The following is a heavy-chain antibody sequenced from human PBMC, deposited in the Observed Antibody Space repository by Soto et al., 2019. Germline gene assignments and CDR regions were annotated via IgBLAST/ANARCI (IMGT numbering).Heavy chain of an antibody. CDR3: AKDIKYCSSTSCYALYYYYGMTS. Sequence: PGGSLRLSCAASGFTFSSYGMHWVRQAPGKGLEWVAVISYDGSNKYYADSVKGRFTISRDNSKNTLYLQMNSLRAEDTAVYYCAKDIKYCSSTSCYALYYYYGMTSGAKGPRSPSP. D-gene: IGHD2-2*01. CDR2: ISYDGSNK. J-gene: IGHJ6*02. CDR1: GFTFSSYG. V-gene: IGHV3-30*18.